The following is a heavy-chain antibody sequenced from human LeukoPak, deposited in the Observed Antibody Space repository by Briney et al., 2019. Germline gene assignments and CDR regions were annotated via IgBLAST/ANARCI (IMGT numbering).Heavy chain of an antibody. CDR3: AREDAQVGYDGGDYYYRGFDY. CDR1: GYTFSNYY. Sequence: ASVKVSCKASGYTFSNYYVHWVRQSPGQGLEWMGIINPRGGGTTYAQNFQGRVTMTYDTSTRTVYMFLSSLRSEDTAVYYCAREDAQVGYDGGDYYYRGFDYWGQGTLVTVSS. V-gene: IGHV1-46*01. D-gene: IGHD3-22*01. J-gene: IGHJ4*02. CDR2: INPRGGGT.